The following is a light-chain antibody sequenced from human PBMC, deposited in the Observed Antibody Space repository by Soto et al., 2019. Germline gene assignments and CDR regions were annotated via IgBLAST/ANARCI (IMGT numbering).Light chain of an antibody. CDR3: VLYSGTDHYL. V-gene: IGLV2-8*01. Sequence: QSVLTQPPSASGSPGQSITISCTGTSSDIGAYNFVSWYQQHPGKAPKLLISEVNKRPSGVPDRFSGSKSDNTASLTVSGLQDDDEADYYCVLYSGTDHYLFGGGTKLTVL. CDR1: SSDIGAYNF. J-gene: IGLJ2*01. CDR2: EVN.